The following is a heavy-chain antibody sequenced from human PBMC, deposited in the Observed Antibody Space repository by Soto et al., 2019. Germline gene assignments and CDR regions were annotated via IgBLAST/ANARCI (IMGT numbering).Heavy chain of an antibody. V-gene: IGHV3-30*18. Sequence: GGSLRLSCAASGFTFSSYGMHWVRQAPGKGLEWVAVISYDGSNKYYADSVKGRFTISRDNSKDTLYLQMNSLRAEDTAVYYCAKAAGMATSPSDYWGQGTLVTVSS. CDR3: AKAAGMATSPSDY. CDR1: GFTFSSYG. J-gene: IGHJ4*02. D-gene: IGHD2-2*01. CDR2: ISYDGSNK.